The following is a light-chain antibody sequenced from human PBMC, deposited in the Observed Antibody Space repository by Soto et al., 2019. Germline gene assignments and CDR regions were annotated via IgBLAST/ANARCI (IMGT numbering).Light chain of an antibody. V-gene: IGLV2-14*01. J-gene: IGLJ2*01. CDR3: SSYTGSTTHVL. Sequence: QSVLTQPASVSGSRGQSITISCTGTGTSSDVRDYNFVSWYQHHPGKALQLLIYEVYNRPSGVSARFSGSKSVNTASLTISGLQAEDEADYYCSSYTGSTTHVLFGGGTKLTVL. CDR1: GTSSDVRDYNF. CDR2: EVY.